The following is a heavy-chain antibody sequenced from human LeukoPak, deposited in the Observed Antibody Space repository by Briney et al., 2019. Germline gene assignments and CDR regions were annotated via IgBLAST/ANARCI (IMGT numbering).Heavy chain of an antibody. CDR2: IYWDDDK. V-gene: IGHV2-5*02. CDR1: GFSLSTSGVG. D-gene: IGHD3-3*01. J-gene: IGHJ3*02. CDR3: AHRPGRITIFGVVTSDAFDI. Sequence: SGPTLVKPTQPLTLTCTFSGFSLSTSGVGVGWIRQPPGKALEWLALIYWDDDKRYSPSLKSRLTITKDTSKNQVVLTMTNMDPVDTATYYCAHRPGRITIFGVVTSDAFDIWGQGTMVTVSS.